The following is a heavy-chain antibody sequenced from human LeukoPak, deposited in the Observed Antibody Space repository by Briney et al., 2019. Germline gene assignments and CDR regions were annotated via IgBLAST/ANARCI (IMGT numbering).Heavy chain of an antibody. D-gene: IGHD2-15*01. J-gene: IGHJ3*02. V-gene: IGHV3-21*01. CDR1: GFTFSSYS. Sequence: GGSLRLSCAASGFTFSSYSMNWVRQAPGKGLEWVSSISSSSSYIYYADSVKGRFTISRDNAKNSLYLQMNSLRAEEPAVYYCARVICSGGSCFPGDACDIWGQGTMVTASS. CDR2: ISSSSSYI. CDR3: ARVICSGGSCFPGDACDI.